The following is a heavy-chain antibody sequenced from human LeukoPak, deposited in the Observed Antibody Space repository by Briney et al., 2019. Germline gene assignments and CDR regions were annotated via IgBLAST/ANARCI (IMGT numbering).Heavy chain of an antibody. Sequence: ASVKVSCKGSGYSFTSYWIGWVRQMPGKGLEWMGIIYPGDSDTRYSPSFQGQVTISADKSISTAYLQWSSLKASDTAMYYCARTNIVVVVAATPGAFDIWGQGTMVTVSS. CDR2: IYPGDSDT. CDR1: GYSFTSYW. J-gene: IGHJ3*02. V-gene: IGHV5-51*01. D-gene: IGHD2-15*01. CDR3: ARTNIVVVVAATPGAFDI.